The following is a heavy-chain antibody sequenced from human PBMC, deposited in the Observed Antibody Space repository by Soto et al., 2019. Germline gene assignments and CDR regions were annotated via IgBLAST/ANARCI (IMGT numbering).Heavy chain of an antibody. CDR1: GFTFSNAW. CDR3: AKGGGSPYHNHEFDF. V-gene: IGHV3-15*01. CDR2: IKSKTDGGTT. D-gene: IGHD6-13*01. J-gene: IGHJ4*02. Sequence: GGSLILSCAASGFTFSNAWMSWVRQAPGKGLEWVGRIKSKTDGGTTDYAAPVKGRFTISRDDSKNTLYLQMNSLKTEDTAVYYCAKGGGSPYHNHEFDFWGQGTLVTVSS.